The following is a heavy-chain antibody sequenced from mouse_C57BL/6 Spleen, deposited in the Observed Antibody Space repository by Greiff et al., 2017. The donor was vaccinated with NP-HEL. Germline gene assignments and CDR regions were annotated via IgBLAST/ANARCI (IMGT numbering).Heavy chain of an antibody. CDR2: IDPSDSET. J-gene: IGHJ1*03. CDR1: GYTFTSYW. V-gene: IGHV1-52*01. Sequence: QVQLQQPGAELVRPGSSVKLSCKASGYTFTSYWMHWVKQRPIQGLEWIGNIDPSDSETHYNQKFKDKATLTVDKSSSTAYMQLSSLTSEDSAVYCCAREGVYGPWYFDVWGTGTTVTVSS. D-gene: IGHD1-1*01. CDR3: AREGVYGPWYFDV.